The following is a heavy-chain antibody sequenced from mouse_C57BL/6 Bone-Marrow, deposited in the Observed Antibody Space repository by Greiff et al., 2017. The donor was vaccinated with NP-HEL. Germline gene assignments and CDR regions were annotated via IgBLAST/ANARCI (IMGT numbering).Heavy chain of an antibody. V-gene: IGHV5-6*01. CDR1: GFTFSSYG. D-gene: IGHD2-1*01. Sequence: EVQVVESGGDLVKPGGSLKLSCAASGFTFSSYGMSWVRQTPDKRLEWVATISSGGSYTYYPDSVKGLFTISRDNAKNTLYLQMSSLKSENTAMYYCARHGGYYGNFDYWGQGTTRTVAS. CDR3: ARHGGYYGNFDY. CDR2: ISSGGSYT. J-gene: IGHJ2*01.